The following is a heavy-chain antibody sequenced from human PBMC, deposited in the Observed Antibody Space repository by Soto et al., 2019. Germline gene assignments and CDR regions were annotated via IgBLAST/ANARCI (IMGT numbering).Heavy chain of an antibody. CDR1: GFTFSSYA. D-gene: IGHD1-7*01. CDR2: ISGSGGST. CDR3: AKDRATGTTFTRYYYYYGMDV. Sequence: EVQLLESGGGLVQPGGSLRLSCAASGFTFSSYAMSWVRQAPGKGLEWVSAISGSGGSTYYADSVKGRFTISRDNSKNTLYLQMNSLRAEDTAVYYCAKDRATGTTFTRYYYYYGMDVWGQGTTVTVSS. J-gene: IGHJ6*02. V-gene: IGHV3-23*01.